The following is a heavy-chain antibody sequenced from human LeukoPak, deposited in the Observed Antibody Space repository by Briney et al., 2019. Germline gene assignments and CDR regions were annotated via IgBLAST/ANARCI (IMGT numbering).Heavy chain of an antibody. CDR2: IGSGGSTK. CDR3: AREGATVTTFDY. V-gene: IGHV3-11*04. J-gene: IGHJ4*02. CDR1: GFNFSDYY. D-gene: IGHD4-17*01. Sequence: GGSLRLSCAASGFNFSDYYMTRIRQAPGKGLEWLSYIGSGGSTKNYADSVKGRFTISRDNAKNSLFLQLNSLRVEDTAVYYCAREGATVTTFDYWGQGTLVTVSS.